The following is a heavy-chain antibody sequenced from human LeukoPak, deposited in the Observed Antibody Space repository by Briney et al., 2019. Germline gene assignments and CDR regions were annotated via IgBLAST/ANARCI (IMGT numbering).Heavy chain of an antibody. V-gene: IGHV3-33*01. Sequence: GGSLRLSCAASGFTFSNYGMHWVRQAPGKGLEWVALLWYDGANKDYADSVKGRFTISRDNSKNTVYLQMTSLRAEDTALYYCARDPSGSWNDVGTFDSWGQGTLVSVSS. CDR2: LWYDGANK. CDR1: GFTFSNYG. D-gene: IGHD1-1*01. CDR3: ARDPSGSWNDVGTFDS. J-gene: IGHJ4*02.